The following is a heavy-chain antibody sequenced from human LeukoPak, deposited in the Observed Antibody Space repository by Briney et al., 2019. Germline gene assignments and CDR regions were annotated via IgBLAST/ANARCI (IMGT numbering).Heavy chain of an antibody. CDR2: ISGNGAHP. J-gene: IGHJ4*02. CDR1: EFILSSYA. CDR3: AKAIDNRGYYFERGADF. Sequence: GRSLGLSCEASEFILSSYAMSWVRQAPGKGLEWVSSISGNGAHPYYADSVRGRFTVSRDFSRNAVYLQMSSLRVEDTTEYFCAKAIDNRGYYFERGADFWGQGTMVTVSS. V-gene: IGHV3-23*01. D-gene: IGHD3-22*01.